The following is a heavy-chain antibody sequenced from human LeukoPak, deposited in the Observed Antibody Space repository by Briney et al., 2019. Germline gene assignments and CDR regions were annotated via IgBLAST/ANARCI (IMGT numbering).Heavy chain of an antibody. CDR2: TKPDGSAE. Sequence: GGALRLSCAASRVTFRNDLMGWGREAPGKGGEGGANTKPDGSAEYYADSVRGQFTTSRDNANNFLYLQMTRLRAEGTAVYYCARDGGFNTKFDYWGQGTLVTVSS. V-gene: IGHV3-7*01. CDR1: RVTFRNDL. J-gene: IGHJ4*02. D-gene: IGHD5-24*01. CDR3: ARDGGFNTKFDY.